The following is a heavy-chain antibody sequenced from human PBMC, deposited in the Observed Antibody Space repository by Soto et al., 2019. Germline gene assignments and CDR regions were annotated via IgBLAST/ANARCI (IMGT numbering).Heavy chain of an antibody. CDR2: ISSSGSTI. D-gene: IGHD4-17*01. V-gene: IGHV3-48*03. J-gene: IGHJ4*02. Sequence: PGGSLRLSCAASGFTFSSYEMNWVRQAPGKGLEWVSYISSSGSTIYYADSVKGRFTISRDNAKNSLYLQMNSLRAEDTAVYYCARDSVLYGTDYWGQGTLVTFSS. CDR3: ARDSVLYGTDY. CDR1: GFTFSSYE.